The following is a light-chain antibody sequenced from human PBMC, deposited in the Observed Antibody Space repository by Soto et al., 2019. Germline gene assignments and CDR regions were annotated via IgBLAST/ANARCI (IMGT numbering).Light chain of an antibody. CDR3: QQYGSSPHT. V-gene: IGKV3-20*01. CDR2: GAS. CDR1: QSVSSSY. J-gene: IGKJ2*01. Sequence: EIVLTQSPGTLSLSPGERATLSCRASQSVSSSYLAWYQQKPGQAPRLLIYGASSRATGIPDRFSGSGSGTDVTLTISRLEPEDFAVYYCQQYGSSPHTFGQGTNLEFK.